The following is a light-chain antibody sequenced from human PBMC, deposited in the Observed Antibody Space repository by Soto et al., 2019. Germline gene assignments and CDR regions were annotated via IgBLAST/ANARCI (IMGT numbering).Light chain of an antibody. CDR1: QSVSSY. CDR2: GAS. V-gene: IGKV3-15*01. J-gene: IGKJ1*01. Sequence: EILMTQSPATLSVSPGERVTLSCRASQSVSSYLAWYQQKPGQPPRLLIYGASTRATGIPARFSGSGSGTEFTLTINSLQSEDFAVYYCQQYNNWPRTFGQGTKV. CDR3: QQYNNWPRT.